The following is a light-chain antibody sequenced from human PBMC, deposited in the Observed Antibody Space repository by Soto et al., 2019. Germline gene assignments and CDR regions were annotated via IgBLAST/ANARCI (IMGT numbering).Light chain of an antibody. Sequence: EIVLTQSPGTLSLSPGERATLSCRASQSVSSSYLAWYQQKPGQAPRLLIYNAFNRATGIPDRFSGSGSGTDFTLTISRLEPEEFAVYYCQQYGSSPGTVGGGTKVDIK. CDR2: NAF. J-gene: IGKJ4*01. V-gene: IGKV3-20*01. CDR1: QSVSSSY. CDR3: QQYGSSPGT.